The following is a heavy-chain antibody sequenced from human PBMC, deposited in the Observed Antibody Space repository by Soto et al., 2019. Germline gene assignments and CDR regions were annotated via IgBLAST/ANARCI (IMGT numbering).Heavy chain of an antibody. Sequence: HPGGSLRLSCAASGFTFDDYAMYWVRQGPGKGLEWVSGISWDSGRIGYADSVKGRFTISRDNAKNSLYLRMNSLRPEDTALYYCAKARLWGGDGYNSYYYNAMDVWGQGTTVTVPS. CDR3: AKARLWGGDGYNSYYYNAMDV. J-gene: IGHJ6*02. V-gene: IGHV3-9*01. D-gene: IGHD3-16*01. CDR2: ISWDSGRI. CDR1: GFTFDDYA.